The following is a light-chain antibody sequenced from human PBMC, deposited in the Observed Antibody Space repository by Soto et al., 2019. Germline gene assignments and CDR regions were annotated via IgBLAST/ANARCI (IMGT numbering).Light chain of an antibody. CDR1: QSVSSSF. V-gene: IGKV3-20*01. CDR3: QQYDNSRLT. J-gene: IGKJ4*01. Sequence: EVVLSQSPGTLSLSPGDRATLSCRASQSVSSSFLSWYQQKPGQAPRLLIYGASSRAPGIPDRFSGSGSGTDFTLTIRKLEPEDFAVYYCQQYDNSRLTFGGGTKVEIK. CDR2: GAS.